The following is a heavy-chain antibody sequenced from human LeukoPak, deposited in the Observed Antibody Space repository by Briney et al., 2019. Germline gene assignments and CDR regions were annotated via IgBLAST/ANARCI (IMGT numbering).Heavy chain of an antibody. CDR2: INPNSGGT. D-gene: IGHD5-24*01. CDR1: GYTFTGYY. CDR3: ARDQRRDGYNIFDY. Sequence: ASVKVSCKASGYTFTGYYMHWVRHAPGQGLERMGWINPNSGGTNYAQKFQGRVTMTRDTSISTAYMELSRLRSDDTAVYYCARDQRRDGYNIFDYWGQGTLVTVSS. V-gene: IGHV1-2*02. J-gene: IGHJ4*02.